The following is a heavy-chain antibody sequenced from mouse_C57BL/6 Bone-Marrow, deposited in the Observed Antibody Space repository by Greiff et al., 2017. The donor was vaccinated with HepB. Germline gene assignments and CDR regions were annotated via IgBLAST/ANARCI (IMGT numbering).Heavy chain of an antibody. J-gene: IGHJ3*01. CDR2: IYPRSGNT. D-gene: IGHD1-1*01. CDR3: ARDYYYGSSYVWFAY. CDR1: GYTFTSYG. V-gene: IGHV1-81*01. Sequence: QVQLKESGAELARPGASVKLSCKASGYTFTSYGISWVKQRTGQGLEWIGEIYPRSGNTYYNEKFKGKATLTADKSSSTAYMELRSLTSEDSAVYFCARDYYYGSSYVWFAYWGQGTRVTVSA.